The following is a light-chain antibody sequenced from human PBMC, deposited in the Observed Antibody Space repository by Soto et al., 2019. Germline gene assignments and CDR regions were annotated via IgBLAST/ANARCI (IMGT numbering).Light chain of an antibody. CDR2: DAS. J-gene: IGKJ1*01. CDR3: QQRSNWLGT. Sequence: EIVLTQSPATLSLSPGERATLSCRASQSVSSYLAWYQQKPGQAPRLLIYDASNRATGIPARFSGSGSGTDFTLTISSLEPEDFAVYYCQQRSNWLGTFGQWTKVEIK. V-gene: IGKV3-11*01. CDR1: QSVSSY.